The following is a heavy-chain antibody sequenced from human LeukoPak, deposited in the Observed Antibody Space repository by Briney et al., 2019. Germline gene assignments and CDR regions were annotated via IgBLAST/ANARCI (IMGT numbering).Heavy chain of an antibody. CDR1: GYTFTRYG. V-gene: IGHV1-18*01. J-gene: IGHJ4*02. CDR3: ARDPSLYYDFWSGREYYFDY. Sequence: GASVKVSCKAFGYTFTRYGVSWVRQAPGQGLEWIGWISGSNGNTNYAQNFQGRVTMTTDSSTSTAYMELRSLRSDDTAVYYCARDPSLYYDFWSGREYYFDYWGQGTLVTVSS. CDR2: ISGSNGNT. D-gene: IGHD3-3*01.